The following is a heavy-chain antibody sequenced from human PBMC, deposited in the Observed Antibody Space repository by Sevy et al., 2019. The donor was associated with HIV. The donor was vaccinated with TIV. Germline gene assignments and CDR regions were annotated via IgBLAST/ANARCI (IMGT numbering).Heavy chain of an antibody. CDR1: GFTFSSYG. CDR3: AGGFKGAPEAARRYYDILTGHFDY. J-gene: IGHJ4*02. D-gene: IGHD3-9*01. CDR2: IWYDGSNK. V-gene: IGHV3-33*01. Sequence: GGSLRLSCAASGFTFSSYGMHWVRQAPGKGLEWVAVIWYDGSNKYYADSVKGRFTISRDNSKNTLYLQMNSLRAEDTAVYYCAGGFKGAPEAARRYYDILTGHFDYWGQGTLVTVSS.